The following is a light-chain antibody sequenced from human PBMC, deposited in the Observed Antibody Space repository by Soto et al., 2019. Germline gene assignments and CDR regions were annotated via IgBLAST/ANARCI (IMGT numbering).Light chain of an antibody. Sequence: AIQMTQSPSSLSASVGDRVTITCRASQGIRNDLGWYQQEPGKAPKLLIYATSSLQSGVPSRFSGSGSGTDFTLTISSLQPEDFATYYCLQSYNFPRTFGQGTKLEIK. V-gene: IGKV1-6*01. CDR3: LQSYNFPRT. CDR2: ATS. CDR1: QGIRND. J-gene: IGKJ2*02.